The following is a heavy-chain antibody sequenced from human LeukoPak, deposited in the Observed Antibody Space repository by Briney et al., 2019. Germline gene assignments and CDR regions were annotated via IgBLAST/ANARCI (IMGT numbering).Heavy chain of an antibody. CDR2: IIPIFGAA. CDR3: AREGYCSSTSCYRVDI. CDR1: GGTFSSYA. V-gene: IGHV1-69*13. J-gene: IGHJ3*02. Sequence: SVKVSCKASGGTFSSYAISWVRQAPGQGLEWMGGIIPIFGAANYAQKFQGRVTITADESTSTAYMELSSLRSEDTAVYYCAREGYCSSTSCYRVDIWGQGTMVTVSS. D-gene: IGHD2-2*01.